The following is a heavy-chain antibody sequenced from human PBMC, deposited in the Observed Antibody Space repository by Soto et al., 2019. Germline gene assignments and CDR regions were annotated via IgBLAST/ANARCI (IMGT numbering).Heavy chain of an antibody. J-gene: IGHJ4*02. CDR2: FDPEDAET. D-gene: IGHD3-22*01. CDR3: ATGNLDHYHSSSYYFY. V-gene: IGHV1-24*01. CDR1: GYSLTELS. Sequence: QVQLVQSGAEVKKPGASVKVSCKVSGYSLTELSMHWVRQAPGKGLEWMGSFDPEDAETIYAQKFQGRVTMSEDTSTGTAFMELRSLRSEDTAIYYCATGNLDHYHSSSYYFYWGQGTLVTVSS.